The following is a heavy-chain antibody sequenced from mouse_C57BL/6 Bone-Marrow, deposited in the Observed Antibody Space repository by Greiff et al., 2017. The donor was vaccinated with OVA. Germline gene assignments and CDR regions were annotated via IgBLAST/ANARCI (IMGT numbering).Heavy chain of an antibody. V-gene: IGHV1-52*01. J-gene: IGHJ1*03. CDR2: IDPSDSET. CDR3: ARSDYGSSYKYFDV. D-gene: IGHD1-1*01. Sequence: QVQLQQPGAELVRPGSSVKLSCKASGYTFTSYWMHWVKQRPIQGLEWIGNIDPSDSETHYNQKFKDKATLTVDKSSSTAYMQLSSLTSEDSAVYYSARSDYGSSYKYFDVWGTGTTVTVSS. CDR1: GYTFTSYW.